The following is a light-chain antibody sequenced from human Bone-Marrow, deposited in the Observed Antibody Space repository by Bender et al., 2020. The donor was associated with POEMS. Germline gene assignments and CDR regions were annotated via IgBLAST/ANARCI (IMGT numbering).Light chain of an antibody. CDR3: QAWDTYSVI. V-gene: IGLV3-1*01. Sequence: SYEVTQPPSVSVSPGQTASITCSGDDLGDKYVAWYQQKPGQSPVLVIYQDTKRPSGIPERFSGSNSGNTATLTISGTQAMDEADYYCQAWDTYSVIFGGVTKLIVL. CDR1: DLGDKY. J-gene: IGLJ2*01. CDR2: QDT.